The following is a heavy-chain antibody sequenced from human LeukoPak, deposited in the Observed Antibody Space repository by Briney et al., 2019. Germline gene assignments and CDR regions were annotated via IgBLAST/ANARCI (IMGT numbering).Heavy chain of an antibody. V-gene: IGHV4-39*01. CDR3: ARRDMAVLGAVIFDY. CDR1: GGSISSSHN. J-gene: IGHJ4*02. CDR2: VYYTGST. D-gene: IGHD2-21*01. Sequence: SETLPLTCNVTGGSISSSHNWGWIRQSPGKGLEWIGSVYYTGSTHYNPSLKSRVSISADTSKNLFSLNLSSVTVADTAVYFCARRDMAVLGAVIFDYWGQGILVTVSS.